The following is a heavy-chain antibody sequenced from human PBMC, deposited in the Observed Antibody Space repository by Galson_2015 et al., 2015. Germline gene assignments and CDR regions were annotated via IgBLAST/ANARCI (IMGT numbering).Heavy chain of an antibody. CDR2: TYYRSKWYN. CDR3: ARGQWPSRDYYFGMDV. V-gene: IGHV6-1*01. CDR1: GDSVSSNSAA. J-gene: IGHJ6*02. D-gene: IGHD6-19*01. Sequence: CAISGDSVSSNSAAWNWIRQSPSRGLEWLGRTYYRSKWYNDYAVSVKSRITINPDTSKNQFSLQLNSVTPEDTAVYYCARGQWPSRDYYFGMDVGGQGTTVTVSS.